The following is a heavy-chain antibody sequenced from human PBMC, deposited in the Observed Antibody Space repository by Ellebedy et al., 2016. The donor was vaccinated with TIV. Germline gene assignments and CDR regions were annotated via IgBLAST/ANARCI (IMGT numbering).Heavy chain of an antibody. CDR1: GGSISSGDYY. J-gene: IGHJ4*02. CDR2: IYYSGST. V-gene: IGHV4-30-4*01. CDR3: ARLRHSGWFFDY. Sequence: SETLSLTXTVSGGSISSGDYYWSWIRQPPGKGLEWIGYIYYSGSTYYNPSLKSRVTISVDTSKNQFSLKLSSVTAADTAVYYCARLRHSGWFFDYWGQGTLVTVSS. D-gene: IGHD6-19*01.